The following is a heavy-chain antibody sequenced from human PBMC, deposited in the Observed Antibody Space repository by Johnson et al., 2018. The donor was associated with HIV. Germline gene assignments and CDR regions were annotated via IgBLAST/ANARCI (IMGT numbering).Heavy chain of an antibody. CDR1: GFTFSSYA. CDR3: ARVRGGRENAFDI. CDR2: ISYDGSNK. Sequence: QVQLVESGGGVVQPGRSLRLSCAASGFTFSSYAMHWVRQAPGKGLEWVAVISYDGSNKYYADSVKGRFTISRDNSKNTLYLQMNSPRVEDTAVYYCARVRGGRENAFDIWGPGTMVTVSS. D-gene: IGHD1-26*01. J-gene: IGHJ3*02. V-gene: IGHV3-30-3*01.